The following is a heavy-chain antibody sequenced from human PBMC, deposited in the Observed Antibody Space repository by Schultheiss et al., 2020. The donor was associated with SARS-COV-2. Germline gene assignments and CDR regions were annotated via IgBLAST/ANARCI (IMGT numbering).Heavy chain of an antibody. J-gene: IGHJ6*02. CDR2: INPNSGGT. CDR3: ARDKDYDIKYGMDV. CDR1: GYTFTGYY. D-gene: IGHD3-9*01. Sequence: ASVKVSCKASGYTFTGYYMHWVRQAPGQGLEWMGWINPNSGGTNYAQKFQGRVTMTTDTSTSTAYMELRSLRSDDTAVYYCARDKDYDIKYGMDVWGQGTTVTVSS. V-gene: IGHV1-2*02.